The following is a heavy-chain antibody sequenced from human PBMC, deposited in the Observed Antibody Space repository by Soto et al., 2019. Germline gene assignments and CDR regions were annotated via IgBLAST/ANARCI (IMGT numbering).Heavy chain of an antibody. CDR2: IYLSDSDT. CDR3: ARYSSGWPYYFDY. J-gene: IGHJ4*02. V-gene: IGHV5-51*01. D-gene: IGHD6-19*01. CDR1: GYSFTSYW. Sequence: GESLKISCRGSGYSFTSYWIAWVRQMPGKGLEWMGIIYLSDSDTRYSPSFQGRVTISADKSISTAYLQWSSLKASDTAMYYCARYSSGWPYYFDYWGQGTLVTVSS.